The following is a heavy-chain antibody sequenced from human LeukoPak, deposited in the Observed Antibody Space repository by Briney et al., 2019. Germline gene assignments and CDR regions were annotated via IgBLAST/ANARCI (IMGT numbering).Heavy chain of an antibody. Sequence: PSETLSLTCAVYGGSFSGYYWSWIRQPPGKGLEWIGEINHSGSTNYNPSLKSRVTISVDTSKNQFSLKLSSVTAADTAVYYCARGRGSSWYREFDYWGQGTLVTVSS. CDR1: GGSFSGYY. J-gene: IGHJ4*02. CDR2: INHSGST. V-gene: IGHV4-34*01. CDR3: ARGRGSSWYREFDY. D-gene: IGHD6-13*01.